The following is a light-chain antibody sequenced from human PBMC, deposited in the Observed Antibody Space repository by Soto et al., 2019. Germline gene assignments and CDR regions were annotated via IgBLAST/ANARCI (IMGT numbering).Light chain of an antibody. J-gene: IGKJ5*01. CDR1: QSIGYW. CDR2: AAS. CDR3: QKYNNWPAIT. V-gene: IGKV1-5*01. Sequence: DIQMTQSPSRLSASVGDRVTITCRASQSIGYWLAWYQQKPGKAPNLLIYAASTLETGVPSRFSGSGSGTEFTLTISRLQSEDFAIYYCQKYNNWPAITFGQGTRLEIK.